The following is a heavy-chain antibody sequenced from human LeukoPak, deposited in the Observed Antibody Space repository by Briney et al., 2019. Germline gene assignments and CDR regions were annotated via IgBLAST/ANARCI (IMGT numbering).Heavy chain of an antibody. J-gene: IGHJ6*02. CDR2: IIPILGTD. V-gene: IGHV1-69*13. CDR3: ARGGLTYYYGSGSYSHMDV. CDR1: GYTFTGYY. Sequence: SVKVSCKASGYTFTGYYIHWVRQAPGQGLEWMGGIIPILGTDHCAQNFQGRVTITADESTNTAYMELSSLTSEDTAVYYCARGGLTYYYGSGSYSHMDVWGQGTTVTVSS. D-gene: IGHD3-10*01.